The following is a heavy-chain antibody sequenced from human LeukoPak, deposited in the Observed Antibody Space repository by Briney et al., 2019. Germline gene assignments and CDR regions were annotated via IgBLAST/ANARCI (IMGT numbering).Heavy chain of an antibody. CDR1: GFTFSSYG. D-gene: IGHD5-24*01. Sequence: PGGSLRLSCAASGFTFSSYGMHWVRQAPGKGLEWVAVISYDGSNKYYADSVKGRFTISRDNSKNTLYLQMNSLRAEDTAVYYCAKMALLLHAFDIWGQGTMVTVSS. V-gene: IGHV3-30*18. CDR3: AKMALLLHAFDI. J-gene: IGHJ3*02. CDR2: ISYDGSNK.